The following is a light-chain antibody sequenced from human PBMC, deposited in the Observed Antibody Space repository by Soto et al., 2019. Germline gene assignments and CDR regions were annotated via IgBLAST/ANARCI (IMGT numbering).Light chain of an antibody. CDR3: QQYDSTPPT. J-gene: IGKJ1*01. CDR1: QSVNSNY. V-gene: IGKV3-20*01. Sequence: EIVLTQSPGTLSLSPGDRATLSCRASQSVNSNYLAWYQRKPGQAPRLLIYGASNRATDIPYRFSASGSGTDFHLTNTRLEAEDFAVYYCQQYDSTPPTFGQGTKVEVK. CDR2: GAS.